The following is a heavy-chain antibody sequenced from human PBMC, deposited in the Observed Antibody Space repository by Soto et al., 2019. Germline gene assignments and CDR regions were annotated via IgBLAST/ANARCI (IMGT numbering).Heavy chain of an antibody. J-gene: IGHJ4*02. CDR2: IRSEAYGGTT. D-gene: IGHD2-2*02. CDR1: GFTFGYYA. V-gene: IGHV3-49*04. Sequence: PGQSLRLVCTASGFTFGYYAMSGVRQASGKGLGRVGFIRSEAYGGTTEYAVSVTGRFTISRDDFKSVAYLQMNSLKTEDTAVYFCTRVIVVAILYYFEYWGQGSLVTSPQ. CDR3: TRVIVVAILYYFEY.